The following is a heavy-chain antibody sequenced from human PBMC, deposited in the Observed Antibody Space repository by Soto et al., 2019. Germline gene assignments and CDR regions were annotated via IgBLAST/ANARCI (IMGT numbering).Heavy chain of an antibody. J-gene: IGHJ5*02. V-gene: IGHV4-4*07. CDR1: GGAISTYY. D-gene: IGHD3-3*01. Sequence: QVHLQESGPGLVKPSETLSLTCTVSGGAISTYYWTWIRQPAGKGLVWIGRIYSSGSTKYNPSLQSRVTMSLDTSNNQFSLRLTSVTAADTAVYYCARGQRFSDWFDPWGQGTLVTVSS. CDR2: IYSSGST. CDR3: ARGQRFSDWFDP.